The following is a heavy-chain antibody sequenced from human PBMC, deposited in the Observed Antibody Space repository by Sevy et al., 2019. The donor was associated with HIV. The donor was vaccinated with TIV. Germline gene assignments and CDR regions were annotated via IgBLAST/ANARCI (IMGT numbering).Heavy chain of an antibody. D-gene: IGHD6-13*01. J-gene: IGHJ4*02. CDR3: EAIATAGRDY. CDR1: GFIFSSYV. CDR2: ISGSGGST. V-gene: IGHV3-23*01. Sequence: GGSLRLSCAASGFIFSSYVMTWVRQAPGKGLEWVSTISGSGGSTYYADSVKGRFTISRDNSKKMLDLKMNSLRAEDTAVYYCEAIATAGRDYWGQGTLVTVSS.